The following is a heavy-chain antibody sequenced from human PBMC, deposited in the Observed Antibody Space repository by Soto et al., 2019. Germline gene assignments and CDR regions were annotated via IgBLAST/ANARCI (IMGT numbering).Heavy chain of an antibody. CDR2: ISYNGRNK. V-gene: IGHV3-30*04. CDR1: GFTFSSYA. D-gene: IGHD1-26*01. Sequence: QVQLVESGGGVVQPGRSLRLSCAASGFTFSSYAMHWVRQAPGKGLEWVAVISYNGRNKYYTDSVKGRLTISRDNSKNTLYLQMNSLRAEDTAVYYCARERERHFDYWGQGTLVTVSS. CDR3: ARERERHFDY. J-gene: IGHJ4*02.